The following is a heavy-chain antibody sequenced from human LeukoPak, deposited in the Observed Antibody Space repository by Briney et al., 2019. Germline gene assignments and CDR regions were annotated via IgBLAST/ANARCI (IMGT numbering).Heavy chain of an antibody. D-gene: IGHD3-10*01. CDR1: GFTFDDYA. CDR3: AKSKYLGGSYDY. CDR2: ISWNSDMI. J-gene: IGHJ4*02. V-gene: IGHV3-9*03. Sequence: GGSLRLSCAAPGFTFDDYAMHWVRQAPGKGLEWVSGISWNSDMIGYADSVKGRFTISRDNAKNSLYLQMNSLRAEDMALYYCAKSKYLGGSYDYWGQGTLVTVSS.